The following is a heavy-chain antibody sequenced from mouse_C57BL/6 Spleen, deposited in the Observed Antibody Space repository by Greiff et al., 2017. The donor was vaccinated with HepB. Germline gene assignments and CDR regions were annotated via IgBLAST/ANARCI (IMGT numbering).Heavy chain of an antibody. Sequence: VKLLESGPELVKPGASVKISCKASGYAFSSSWMNWVKQRPGKGLEWIGRIYPGDGDTNYNGKFKGKATLTADKSSSTAYMQLSSLTSEDSAVYFCARAASWFAYWGQGTLVTVSA. J-gene: IGHJ3*01. CDR2: IYPGDGDT. V-gene: IGHV1-82*01. CDR3: ARAASWFAY. D-gene: IGHD6-1*01. CDR1: GYAFSSSW.